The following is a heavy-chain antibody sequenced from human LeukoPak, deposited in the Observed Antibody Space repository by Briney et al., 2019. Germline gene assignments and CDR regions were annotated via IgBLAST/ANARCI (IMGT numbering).Heavy chain of an antibody. D-gene: IGHD3-3*01. Sequence: SETLSLTCAVSGYSISSGYYWGWIRQPPGKGLEWIGYIYYSGSTNYNPSLKSRVTISVDTSKNQFSLKLSSVTAADTAVYYCARVDYDFWSGYPYGGPFDYWGQGTLVTVSS. CDR2: IYYSGST. V-gene: IGHV4-61*01. CDR3: ARVDYDFWSGYPYGGPFDY. J-gene: IGHJ4*02. CDR1: GYSISSGYY.